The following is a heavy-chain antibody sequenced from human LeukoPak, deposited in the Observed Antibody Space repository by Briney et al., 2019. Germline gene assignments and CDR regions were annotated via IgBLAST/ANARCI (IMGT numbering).Heavy chain of an antibody. V-gene: IGHV4-59*08. CDR2: IYYSGST. J-gene: IGHJ2*01. CDR1: GGSISSYY. Sequence: SETPSLTCTVSGGSISSYYWSWIRQPPGKGLEWIGYIYYSGSTNYNPSLKSRVTISVDTSKNQFSLKLSSVTAADTAVYYCASHPSYWYFDLWGRGTLVTVSS. CDR3: ASHPSYWYFDL.